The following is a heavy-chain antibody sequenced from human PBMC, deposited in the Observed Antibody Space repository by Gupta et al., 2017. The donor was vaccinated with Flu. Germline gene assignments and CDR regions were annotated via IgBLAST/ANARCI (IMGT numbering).Heavy chain of an antibody. Sequence: APGKGLEWVAAISHEGSDKDYADSVKGRFTFSRDNSKNTLYLQMNSLRAEDTAVYCCAKDWRWEQLIYGMNVWGQGTTVTVSS. V-gene: IGHV3-30*18. D-gene: IGHD3-3*01. J-gene: IGHJ6*02. CDR2: ISHEGSDK. CDR3: AKDWRWEQLIYGMNV.